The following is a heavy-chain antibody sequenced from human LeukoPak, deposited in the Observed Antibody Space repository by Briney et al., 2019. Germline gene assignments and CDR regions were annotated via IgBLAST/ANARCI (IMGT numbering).Heavy chain of an antibody. J-gene: IGHJ3*02. D-gene: IGHD2-15*01. CDR2: VFYNGST. Sequence: SETLSLTCTVAGGSISNYFWSWIRQPPGKGLEWVGHVFYNGSTNYNPSLKSRVTISVDTSKNQFSLKLSSVTAADTAVYYCARDTLGYCSGGSCSYAFDIWGQGTMVTVSS. CDR1: GGSISNYF. CDR3: ARDTLGYCSGGSCSYAFDI. V-gene: IGHV4-59*01.